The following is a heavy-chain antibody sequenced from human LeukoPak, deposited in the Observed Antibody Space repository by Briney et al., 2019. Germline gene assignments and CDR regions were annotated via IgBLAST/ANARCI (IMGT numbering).Heavy chain of an antibody. CDR2: IYYGGSS. D-gene: IGHD3-16*01. V-gene: IGHV4-39*07. CDR3: ARPLDTSLANPFDI. CDR1: GGSISSSGYY. J-gene: IGHJ3*02. Sequence: SETLSLTCTVSGGSISSSGYYWGWIRQPPGKGLEWIGSIYYGGSSYYTPSLRSRVTISVDTSQNQFSLKLSSVTAADTAVYYCARPLDTSLANPFDIWGHGTMVTVSS.